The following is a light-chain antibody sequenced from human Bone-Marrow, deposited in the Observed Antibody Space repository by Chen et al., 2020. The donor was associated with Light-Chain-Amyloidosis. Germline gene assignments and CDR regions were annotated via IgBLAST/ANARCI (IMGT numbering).Light chain of an antibody. Sequence: ILLTQSPGTLSLSPGERATLSCRASQSVSSSYLAWYQQRPGQAPRLLIYGASSRATGIPDRFSGSGSGTDFTLTISRLEPEDFAVYYCQQYGSPPQTFGQGTKVEIK. CDR3: QQYGSPPQT. J-gene: IGKJ1*01. CDR1: QSVSSSY. V-gene: IGKV3-20*01. CDR2: GAS.